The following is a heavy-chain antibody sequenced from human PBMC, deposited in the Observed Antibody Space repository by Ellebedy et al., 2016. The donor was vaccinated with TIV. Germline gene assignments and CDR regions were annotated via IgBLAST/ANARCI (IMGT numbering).Heavy chain of an antibody. CDR1: GFTFSNYW. Sequence: PGGSLRLSCAASGFTFSNYWMHWVRQAPGKGLVWLSRTNNDGSRTSYADSVKDRFTTSSDAAKNTLYLQMSSLRADDTAVYYCVRVAHDTSGFYSSYWGQGTLVTVSS. CDR3: VRVAHDTSGFYSSY. V-gene: IGHV3-74*01. CDR2: TNNDGSRT. J-gene: IGHJ4*02. D-gene: IGHD3-22*01.